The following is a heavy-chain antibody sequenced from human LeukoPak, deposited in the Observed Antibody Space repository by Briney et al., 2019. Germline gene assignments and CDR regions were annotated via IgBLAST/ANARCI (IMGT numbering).Heavy chain of an antibody. CDR2: ASHSGNT. D-gene: IGHD1-26*01. Sequence: SETLSLTCTVSGDSISSYSWSWIRQPPGKGLEWIGYASHSGNTNYNPSFKSRVTISIDTPKNQFSLRLSSVTAADTAVYYCAREVGRGPEHSAGGMDVWGQGTTVTVSS. CDR3: AREVGRGPEHSAGGMDV. J-gene: IGHJ6*02. V-gene: IGHV4-59*01. CDR1: GDSISSYS.